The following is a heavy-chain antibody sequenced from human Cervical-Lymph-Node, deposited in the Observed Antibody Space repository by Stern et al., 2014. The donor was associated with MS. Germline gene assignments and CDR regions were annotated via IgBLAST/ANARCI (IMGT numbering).Heavy chain of an antibody. D-gene: IGHD3-16*02. J-gene: IGHJ3*02. V-gene: IGHV1-18*01. CDR3: VREDRPYDYVGGTYRPDGFDI. CDR2: ISTYDGAT. Sequence: VQLVESGAEVKKPGASVKVSCKASGYTFTNYGISWVRQAPGQGLEWMAWISTYDGATDYAQRVQGRVTMTTDTSTSTAYMELRSLRSDDTAVYYCVREDRPYDYVGGTYRPDGFDIWGQGTMVTVSA. CDR1: GYTFTNYG.